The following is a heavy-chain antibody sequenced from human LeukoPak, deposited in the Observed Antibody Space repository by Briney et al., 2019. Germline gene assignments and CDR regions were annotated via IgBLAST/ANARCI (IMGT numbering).Heavy chain of an antibody. D-gene: IGHD1-14*01. CDR2: LSDTGVST. CDR3: AKDSNRLSAAGSHIDS. CDR1: GFTFSKFA. Sequence: GGSLRLSCAGSGFTFSKFAMHWVRQAPGKGLEYVAGLSDTGVSTFYTNSVKGRFTVSRDDSQATVFLQMRSVGIEDTAIYYCAKDSNRLSAAGSHIDSWGQGTLVTVSS. J-gene: IGHJ4*02. V-gene: IGHV3-64*01.